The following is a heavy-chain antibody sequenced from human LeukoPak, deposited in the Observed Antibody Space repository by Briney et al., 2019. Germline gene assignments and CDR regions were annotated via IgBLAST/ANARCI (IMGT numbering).Heavy chain of an antibody. CDR2: IYHSGSTT. Sequence: PSETLSLTCTVSGGSVSGSTYYWNWIRQPPGKGLEWIGYIYHSGSTTNYNPSLKSRATITVDTSKNQFSLKLNHVTAADTAVYYCARDEDNSGRYYYYMDVWGKGTTVTVSS. D-gene: IGHD3-22*01. CDR1: GGSVSGSTYY. V-gene: IGHV4-61*01. J-gene: IGHJ6*03. CDR3: ARDEDNSGRYYYYMDV.